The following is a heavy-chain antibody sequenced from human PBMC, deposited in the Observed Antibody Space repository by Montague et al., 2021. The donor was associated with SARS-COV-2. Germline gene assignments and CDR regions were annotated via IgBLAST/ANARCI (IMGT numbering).Heavy chain of an antibody. CDR1: GGSISSSSYY. D-gene: IGHD3-22*01. V-gene: IGHV4-39*01. J-gene: IGHJ3*02. CDR3: ARFPTSYYYDSKAAPATHDGLDI. Sequence: SETLSLTCTVSGGSISSSSYYWSWLRQPPGKGLEWIGCIYYSRSTNYNPSLKSRVTISVDTSKNQFSLKLSSVTAADAAVYYCARFPTSYYYDSKAAPATHDGLDIWGQGTMVTVSS. CDR2: IYYSRST.